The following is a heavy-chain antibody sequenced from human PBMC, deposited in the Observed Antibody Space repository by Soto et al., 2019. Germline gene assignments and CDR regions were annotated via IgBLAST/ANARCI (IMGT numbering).Heavy chain of an antibody. CDR3: AKGAEHSSSWYIYDYYYYGMDV. Sequence: GSLRLSCAASGFTLSTYDMHWVRQATGKGLEWVATIGSAGDTYYPGSVKGRFTVSRESSKNSLYLQMNSLTAEDTAVYYCAKGAEHSSSWYIYDYYYYGMDVWGQGTTVTVSS. J-gene: IGHJ6*02. V-gene: IGHV3-13*01. D-gene: IGHD6-13*01. CDR1: GFTLSTYD. CDR2: IGSAGDT.